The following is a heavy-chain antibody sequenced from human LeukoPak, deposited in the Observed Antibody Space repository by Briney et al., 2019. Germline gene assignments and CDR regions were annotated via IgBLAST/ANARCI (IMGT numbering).Heavy chain of an antibody. V-gene: IGHV3-74*01. CDR1: GFSFSVYW. CDR2: IKTDGSST. CDR3: ARTSMVRGVSRPFDP. J-gene: IGHJ5*02. Sequence: GGSLRLSCAASGFSFSVYWMHWVRQAPGKGPVWVSRIKTDGSSTSYADSVKGRFTISRDNAKNTLYLQMNSLRAEDTAVYYCARTSMVRGVSRPFDPWGQGTLVTVSS. D-gene: IGHD3-10*01.